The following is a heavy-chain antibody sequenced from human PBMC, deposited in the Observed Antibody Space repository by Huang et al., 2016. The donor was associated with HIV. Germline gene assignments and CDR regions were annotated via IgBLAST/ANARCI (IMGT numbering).Heavy chain of an antibody. Sequence: EVQLVESGGGLVQPGGSLTLSCAASGFTLSAYSMNWVRQTPGKGLEWGSYINNNGSKICYAESVKGRFTISRDNAKNSLYLQMNSLRDDDTAVFYCATSYGYFPHWGQGTLVTVSS. J-gene: IGHJ1*01. D-gene: IGHD5-18*01. CDR2: INNNGSKI. CDR1: GFTLSAYS. V-gene: IGHV3-48*02. CDR3: ATSYGYFPH.